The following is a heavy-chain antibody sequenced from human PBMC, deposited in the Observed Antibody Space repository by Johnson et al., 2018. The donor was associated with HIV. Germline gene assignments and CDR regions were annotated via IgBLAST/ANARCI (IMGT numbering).Heavy chain of an antibody. CDR3: ARGCRDGYTCDAFDV. CDR1: GFTVSSNY. D-gene: IGHD5-24*01. Sequence: VQLVESGGGLVQPGGSLRLSCAASGFTVSSNYMTWVRQGPGKGLEWVSVLNSGGGTYFADSVPGRFTLSRDNAKNTLYLQMHSLRAEDTAVYFCARGCRDGYTCDAFDVWGRGTRVTVSS. V-gene: IGHV3-66*01. J-gene: IGHJ3*01. CDR2: LNSGGGT.